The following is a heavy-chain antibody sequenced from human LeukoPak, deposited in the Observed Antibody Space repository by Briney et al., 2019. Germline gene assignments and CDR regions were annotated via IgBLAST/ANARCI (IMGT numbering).Heavy chain of an antibody. CDR2: IYHSGST. J-gene: IGHJ4*02. CDR3: ARDCYDSGNFDY. V-gene: IGHV4-38-2*02. D-gene: IGHD3-22*01. CDR1: DYSISSGYY. Sequence: SETLSLTCAVSDYSISSGYYWGWIRQPPGKGLEWIGSIYHSGSTYYNPSLRSRVTISVDTSKNQFSLKLSSVTAADTAAYYCARDCYDSGNFDYWGQGTLVTVSS.